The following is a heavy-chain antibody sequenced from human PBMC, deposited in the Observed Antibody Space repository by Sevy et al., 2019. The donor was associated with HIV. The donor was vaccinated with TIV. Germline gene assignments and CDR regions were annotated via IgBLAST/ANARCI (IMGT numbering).Heavy chain of an antibody. CDR1: GYTFTGYY. CDR2: INPNSGGT. CDR3: ARPYYDFWSGPNDGAFDI. D-gene: IGHD3-3*01. V-gene: IGHV1-2*02. Sequence: ASVKVSCKASGYTFTGYYMHWVRQAPGQGLEWMGWINPNSGGTNYAQKFQGRVTMTRDTSISKAYMELSRLRSDDTAVYYCARPYYDFWSGPNDGAFDIWGQGTMVTVSS. J-gene: IGHJ3*02.